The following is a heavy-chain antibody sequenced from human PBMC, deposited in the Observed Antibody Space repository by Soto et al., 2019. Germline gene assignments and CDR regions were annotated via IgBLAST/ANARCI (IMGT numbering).Heavy chain of an antibody. CDR2: IWYDGSNK. J-gene: IGHJ6*02. D-gene: IGHD3-9*01. CDR1: GFTFSSYG. V-gene: IGHV3-33*01. CDR3: ARELRYFDWLQRDYYYYYGMDV. Sequence: PGGSLRLSCAASGFTFSSYGMHWVRQAPGKGLEWVAVIWYDGSNKYYADSVKGRFTISRDNSKNTLYLQMNSLRAEDTAVYYCARELRYFDWLQRDYYYYYGMDVWGQGTTVTVSS.